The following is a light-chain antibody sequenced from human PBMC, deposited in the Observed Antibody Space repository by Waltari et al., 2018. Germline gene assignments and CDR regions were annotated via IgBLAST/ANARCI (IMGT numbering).Light chain of an antibody. CDR1: QGIPTY. CDR3: QQINTDRRT. Sequence: DIQLTQSPSFLSASVGDRVTITCRASQGIPTYLAWYKQIPGRAPNLLIYKASTLQSGVPSRVSGSGSGTELKLTISSLQPEDYATYYCQQINTDRRTFGPGTTLEIK. CDR2: KAS. J-gene: IGKJ2*01. V-gene: IGKV1-9*01.